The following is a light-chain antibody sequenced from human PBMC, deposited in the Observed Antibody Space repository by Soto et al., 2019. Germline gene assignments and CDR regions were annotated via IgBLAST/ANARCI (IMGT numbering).Light chain of an antibody. J-gene: IGLJ1*01. V-gene: IGLV1-40*01. Sequence: QSVLTQPPSVSGAPGQRVTISCTGSSSNIGAGYDVHWYQQLPGTAPKLLIYGNSNRPSGVPDRFSGSKSGTSASLAITGLQAEDEADYYCQSYDSSLSFLFGTGTKLTVL. CDR1: SSNIGAGYD. CDR3: QSYDSSLSFL. CDR2: GNS.